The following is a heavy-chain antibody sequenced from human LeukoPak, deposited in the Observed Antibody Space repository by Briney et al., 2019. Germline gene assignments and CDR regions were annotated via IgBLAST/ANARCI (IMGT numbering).Heavy chain of an antibody. D-gene: IGHD3-22*01. Sequence: ASETLSLTCAVFGGSFSNYHWSWIRQPPGKGLEWIGEIDHSGSTNYIASLKSRVTISLDTSKNQFSLNMRSVTAADTAVYYCARGGGEYSDRTVYWFDPWGQGTLVTVSS. CDR2: IDHSGST. CDR3: ARGGGEYSDRTVYWFDP. V-gene: IGHV4-34*01. CDR1: GGSFSNYH. J-gene: IGHJ5*02.